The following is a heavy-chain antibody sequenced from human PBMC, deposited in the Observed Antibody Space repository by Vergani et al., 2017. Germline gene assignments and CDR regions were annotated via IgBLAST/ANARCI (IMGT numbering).Heavy chain of an antibody. CDR1: GFTFSSYA. D-gene: IGHD4-17*01. V-gene: IGHV3-23*01. Sequence: EVQLLESGGGLVQPGGSLRLSCAASGFTFSSYAMSWVRQAPGKGLEWVSAISGSGGSTYYADSVKGRFTISRDNSKNTLYLQMNSLRAEDTAVYYCAKDLAALSGVTSPGDALLVGMDVWGQGTTVTVSS. J-gene: IGHJ6*02. CDR2: ISGSGGST. CDR3: AKDLAALSGVTSPGDALLVGMDV.